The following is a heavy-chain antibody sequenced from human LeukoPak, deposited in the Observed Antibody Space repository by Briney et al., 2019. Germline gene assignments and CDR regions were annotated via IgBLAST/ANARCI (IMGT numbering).Heavy chain of an antibody. CDR3: ARFCSSTSCYTRDAFDI. CDR1: GGTFSSYA. J-gene: IGHJ3*02. V-gene: IGHV1-69*05. CDR2: IIPIFGTA. D-gene: IGHD2-2*02. Sequence: SVKVSCKASGGTFSSYAISWVRQAPGQGLEWTGAIIPIFGTANYAQKFQGRVTITTDESTSTAYMELSSLRSEDTAVYYCARFCSSTSCYTRDAFDIWGQGTTVTVSS.